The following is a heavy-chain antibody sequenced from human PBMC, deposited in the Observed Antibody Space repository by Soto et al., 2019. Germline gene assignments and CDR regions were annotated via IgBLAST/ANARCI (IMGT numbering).Heavy chain of an antibody. Sequence: GGSLRLSCAASGFTFSSYGMHWVRQAPGKGLEWVAVIWYDGSNKYYADSVKGRFTISRDNSKNTLYLQMNSLRAEDTAVYYCARDLTSYSSSWPWFDPWGQATLVTVSS. D-gene: IGHD6-13*01. CDR3: ARDLTSYSSSWPWFDP. CDR1: GFTFSSYG. V-gene: IGHV3-33*01. J-gene: IGHJ5*02. CDR2: IWYDGSNK.